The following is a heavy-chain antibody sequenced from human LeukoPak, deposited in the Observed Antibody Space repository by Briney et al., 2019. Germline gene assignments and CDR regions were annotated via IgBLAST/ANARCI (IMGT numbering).Heavy chain of an antibody. CDR2: IKQDGSEK. Sequence: GGSLRLSCAASGFTFSSYWMSWVRQAPGKGLEWVANIKQDGSEKYYVDSVEGRFTISRDNAKNSLYLQMNSLRAEDTAVYYCAMNFDWLPSRVDYWGQGTLVTVSS. CDR3: AMNFDWLPSRVDY. V-gene: IGHV3-7*01. CDR1: GFTFSSYW. D-gene: IGHD3-9*01. J-gene: IGHJ4*02.